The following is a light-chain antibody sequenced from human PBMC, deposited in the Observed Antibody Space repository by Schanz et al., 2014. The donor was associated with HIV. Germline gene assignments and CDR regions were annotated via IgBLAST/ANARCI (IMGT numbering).Light chain of an antibody. V-gene: IGLV2-14*03. CDR1: SGDVGSYNY. Sequence: QSALTQPASVSGSPGQSISISCTGTSGDVGSYNYVSWYQQHPGKAPKLMIYDVSNRPSGVSSRFSGSKSGNTASLTVSGLQAEDEADYYCSSYAGTNNLWVFGGGTKLTVL. CDR2: DVS. J-gene: IGLJ3*02. CDR3: SSYAGTNNLWV.